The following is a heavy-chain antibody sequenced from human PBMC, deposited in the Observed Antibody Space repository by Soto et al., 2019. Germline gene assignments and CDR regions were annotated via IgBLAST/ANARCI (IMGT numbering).Heavy chain of an antibody. D-gene: IGHD2-21*02. CDR2: VHSDGSST. Sequence: EVQLVESEGGLVQPGGSLRLSCAASGFTFSYYWMHWVRQAPGQGLVWVSRVHSDGSSTTYADSVKGRFTISRDNAKNTVYLQMNSLRAEETAVYYCARGDKGAFDLWGQGTMVTVSS. V-gene: IGHV3-74*01. J-gene: IGHJ3*01. CDR1: GFTFSYYW. CDR3: ARGDKGAFDL.